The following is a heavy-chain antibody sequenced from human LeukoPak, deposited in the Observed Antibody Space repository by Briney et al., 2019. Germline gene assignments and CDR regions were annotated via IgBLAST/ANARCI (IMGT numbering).Heavy chain of an antibody. D-gene: IGHD3-10*01. V-gene: IGHV1-2*02. CDR3: ARGAANYFASGSH. CDR2: INPNSGGT. Sequence: ASVKVSCKASGYTFTGYYMHWVRQAPGQGLEWMGWINPNSGGTNSAQKFQGRVTMTRDTSISTAYVELNSLTSDDTAVYFCARGAANYFASGSHWGQGTLVTVSS. J-gene: IGHJ4*02. CDR1: GYTFTGYY.